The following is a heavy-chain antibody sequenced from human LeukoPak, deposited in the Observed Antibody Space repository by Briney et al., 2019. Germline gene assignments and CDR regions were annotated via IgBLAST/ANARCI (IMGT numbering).Heavy chain of an antibody. J-gene: IGHJ6*03. Sequence: SETLSLTCTVSGGSLSTYYRSWVRQPAGKGLEWIGRIYTSGSTNYNPSLTSRVTMSVDTSKNQFSLKLSSVTAADTAVYYCVRVIGAPNYYYYMDVWGKGTTVTVSS. V-gene: IGHV4-4*07. D-gene: IGHD3-22*01. CDR3: VRVIGAPNYYYYMDV. CDR1: GGSLSTYY. CDR2: IYTSGST.